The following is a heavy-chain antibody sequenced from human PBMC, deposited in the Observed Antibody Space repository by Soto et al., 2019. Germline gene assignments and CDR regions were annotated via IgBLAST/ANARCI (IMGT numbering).Heavy chain of an antibody. V-gene: IGHV4-59*01. CDR3: ARGGYTAMGQYYYYGMDV. D-gene: IGHD5-18*01. Sequence: SETLSLTCTVSGGSISSYYWSWIRQPPGKGLEWIGYIYYSGSTNCNPSLKSRVTISVDTSKNQFSLKLSSVTAADTAVYYCARGGYTAMGQYYYYGMDVRGQGTTVTV. J-gene: IGHJ6*02. CDR1: GGSISSYY. CDR2: IYYSGST.